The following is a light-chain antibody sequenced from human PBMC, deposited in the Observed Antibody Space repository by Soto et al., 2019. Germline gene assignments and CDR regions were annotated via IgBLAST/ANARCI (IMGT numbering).Light chain of an antibody. CDR2: GVT. V-gene: IGLV2-8*01. CDR1: GSDIGAYNF. J-gene: IGLJ3*02. Sequence: QSVLAQPPSASGSPGQSVTISCTGSGSDIGAYNFVSWYQQHPGKAPKLMIFGVTERPSGVPDRFSDSKSGNTASLTVSGLQADDEAVYYCYSYAGRNIWVFGGGTKLTVL. CDR3: YSYAGRNIWV.